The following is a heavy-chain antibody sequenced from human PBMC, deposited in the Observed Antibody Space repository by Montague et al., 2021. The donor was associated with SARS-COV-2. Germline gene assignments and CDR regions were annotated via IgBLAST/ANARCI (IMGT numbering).Heavy chain of an antibody. D-gene: IGHD3-22*01. CDR3: ARTPRRNSGDYSVTLDM. V-gene: IGHV4-39*01. CDR2: LYYTAIN. J-gene: IGHJ3*02. CDR1: GDSISSSSYY. Sequence: SETLSLTCTVYGDSISSSSYYWACIRPPQGKGLVWIGNLYYTAINYHSPSIQVRISISVDTTKNQFSLKLSSVTAADTAVYYCARTPRRNSGDYSVTLDMWGQGTMVTVSS.